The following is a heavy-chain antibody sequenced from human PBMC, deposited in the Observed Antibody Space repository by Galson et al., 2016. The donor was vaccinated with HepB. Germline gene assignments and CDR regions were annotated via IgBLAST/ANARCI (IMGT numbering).Heavy chain of an antibody. Sequence: CAISGDSVSSNSAAWSWIRQSPSRGLEWLGRTYYGSKWFHDYAVSVRSRMNINPDTSKNQFSLQLNSMTPEDTAVYYCTRGASERRAFDIWGQGTMVTFSS. CDR2: TYYGSKWFH. CDR3: TRGASERRAFDI. J-gene: IGHJ3*02. V-gene: IGHV6-1*01. CDR1: GDSVSSNSAA. D-gene: IGHD3-16*01.